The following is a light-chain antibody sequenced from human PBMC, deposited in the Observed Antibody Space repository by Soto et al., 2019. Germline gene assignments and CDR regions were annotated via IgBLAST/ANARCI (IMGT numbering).Light chain of an antibody. J-gene: IGKJ5*01. CDR3: QQRRSWPPTIT. Sequence: EIVLTQSPATLSLSVGERATISCRASQSFGRWLAWYQQKPGQPPRLLIYDASYRATDIPPRFSGSGSGTDFTLTISSLETEDFAVYYCQQRRSWPPTITFGQGTRLEIK. CDR1: QSFGRW. CDR2: DAS. V-gene: IGKV3-11*01.